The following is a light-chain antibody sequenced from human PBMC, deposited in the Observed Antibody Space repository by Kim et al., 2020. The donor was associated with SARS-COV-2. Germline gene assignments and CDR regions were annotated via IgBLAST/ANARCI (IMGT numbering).Light chain of an antibody. Sequence: ETVLTQSPATLSLSPGERATLSCRASQSVSKYLAWYQQKPGQAPRLLIYDASIRATGIPAKFSGSGSGTDFTLTISSLEPEDFAVYYCQQRSTWPSSTFGQGTKVDIK. V-gene: IGKV3-11*01. CDR2: DAS. CDR1: QSVSKY. CDR3: QQRSTWPSST. J-gene: IGKJ2*01.